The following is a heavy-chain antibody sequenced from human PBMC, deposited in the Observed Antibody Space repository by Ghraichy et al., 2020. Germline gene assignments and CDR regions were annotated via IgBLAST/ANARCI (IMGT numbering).Heavy chain of an antibody. CDR3: ARGPGYSSGPKPYYFDY. CDR1: GYTFTSYD. D-gene: IGHD6-19*01. J-gene: IGHJ4*02. V-gene: IGHV1-8*01. Sequence: ASVKVSCKASGYTFTSYDINWVRQATGQGLEWMGWMIPNSGNTGYAQKFQGRVTMTRNTSISTAYMELSSLRSEDTAVYYCARGPGYSSGPKPYYFDYWGQGTLVTVSS. CDR2: MIPNSGNT.